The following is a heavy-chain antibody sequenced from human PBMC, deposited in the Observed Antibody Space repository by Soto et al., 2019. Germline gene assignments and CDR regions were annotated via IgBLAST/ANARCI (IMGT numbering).Heavy chain of an antibody. CDR3: ARDTPPNGGSYEAFDI. Sequence: GASVKVSCKASGYTFTSYGISWVRQAPGQGLEWMGWISAYNGNTNYAQKLQGRVTMTTDTSTSTVYMELSSLRSEDTAVYYCARDTPPNGGSYEAFDIWGQGTMVTVSS. CDR1: GYTFTSYG. J-gene: IGHJ3*02. CDR2: ISAYNGNT. D-gene: IGHD1-26*01. V-gene: IGHV1-18*01.